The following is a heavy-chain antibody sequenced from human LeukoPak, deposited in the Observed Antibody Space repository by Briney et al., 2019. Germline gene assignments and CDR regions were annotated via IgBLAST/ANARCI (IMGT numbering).Heavy chain of an antibody. CDR3: ARTPLELGGRWGGNDAFDI. CDR2: IYYSGST. V-gene: IGHV4-59*01. CDR1: GGSISSYY. J-gene: IGHJ3*02. Sequence: SETLSLTCTVSGGSISSYYWSWIRQPPGKGLEWIGYIYYSGSTNYNPSLKSRVTISVDTSKNQFSLKLSSVTAADTAVHYCARTPLELGGRWGGNDAFDIWGQGTMVTVSS. D-gene: IGHD7-27*01.